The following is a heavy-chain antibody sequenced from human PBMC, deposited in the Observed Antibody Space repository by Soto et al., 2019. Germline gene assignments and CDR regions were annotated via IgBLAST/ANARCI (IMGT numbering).Heavy chain of an antibody. CDR1: GFTFSSYS. CDR2: ISSSSSYI. J-gene: IGHJ5*02. V-gene: IGHV3-21*01. Sequence: GGSLRLSCAASGFTFSSYSMNWVRQAPGKGLEWVSSISSSSSYIYYADSVKGRFTISRDNAKNSLYLQMNSLRAEDTAVYYCAREAKHCSSTSCYVGWFDPWGQGTLVTVSS. CDR3: AREAKHCSSTSCYVGWFDP. D-gene: IGHD2-2*01.